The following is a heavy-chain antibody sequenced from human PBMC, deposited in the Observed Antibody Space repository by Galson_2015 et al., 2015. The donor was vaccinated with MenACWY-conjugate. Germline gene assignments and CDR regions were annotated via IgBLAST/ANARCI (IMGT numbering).Heavy chain of an antibody. J-gene: IGHJ3*01. CDR3: ATFSTFITFDV. CDR1: GFTVSDHY. D-gene: IGHD3-16*01. V-gene: IGHV3-49*04. CDR2: IRRKFNGGTT. Sequence: SLRLSCAASGFTVSDHYMDWVRQAPGKGLEWVGFIRRKFNGGTTEYAATVKGRFSISRDDSTSIAYLQMSSQKNEDTSMYYCATFSTFITFDVWGRGTMVTVS.